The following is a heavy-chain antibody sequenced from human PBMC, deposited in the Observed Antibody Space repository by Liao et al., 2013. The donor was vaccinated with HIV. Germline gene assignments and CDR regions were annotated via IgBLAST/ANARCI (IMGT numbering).Heavy chain of an antibody. V-gene: IGHV4-34*02. Sequence: QEQLQQWGAGLLKPSETLSLTCAVYGESFSRYFWTWIRQSPEKGLEWIGDISHSGRTNHIPSLKSRVTISIDTSKKQFSLKLTSVTAADTGIYFCARGAFSGNYRASTSRFDLWGQGTVVLVSS. D-gene: IGHD1-26*01. CDR1: GESFSRYF. CDR3: ARGAFSGNYRASTSRFDL. J-gene: IGHJ3*01. CDR2: ISHSGRT.